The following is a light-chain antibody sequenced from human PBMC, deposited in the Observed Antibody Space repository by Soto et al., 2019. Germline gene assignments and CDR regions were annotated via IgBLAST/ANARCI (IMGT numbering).Light chain of an antibody. CDR1: QGVTSN. CDR2: GAS. J-gene: IGKJ1*01. CDR3: QQYNDWPLT. V-gene: IGKV3-15*01. Sequence: EIVMTQSPATLSVSPGESATLSCRASQGVTSNLAWYKLKPGQAPRLLIYGASTRATGIPARFSGSGSGTEFTLTISSLQSEDFALYYCQQYNDWPLTFGQGTKVEIK.